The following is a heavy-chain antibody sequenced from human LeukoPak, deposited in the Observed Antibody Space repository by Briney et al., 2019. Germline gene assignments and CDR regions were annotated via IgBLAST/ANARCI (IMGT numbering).Heavy chain of an antibody. D-gene: IGHD3-22*01. V-gene: IGHV4-38-2*01. J-gene: IGHJ6*03. CDR2: IYHSGST. CDR3: ARVLTYYDSSGYRPGYMDV. CDR1: GYSISSGYY. Sequence: PSETLSLTCAVSGYSISSGYYWGWIRQPPGKGLEWIGSIYHSGSTYYNPSLKSRVTISVDTSKNQFSLKLSSVTAADTAVYYCARVLTYYDSSGYRPGYMDVWGKGTTVTVSS.